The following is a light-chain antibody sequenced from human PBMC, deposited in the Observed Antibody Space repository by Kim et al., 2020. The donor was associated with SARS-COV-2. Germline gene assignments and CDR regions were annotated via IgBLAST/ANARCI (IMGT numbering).Light chain of an antibody. CDR2: DAS. CDR1: QDIGDY. J-gene: IGKJ2*01. Sequence: DIQMTQSPSSLSASVGDRVTITCQASQDIGDYLNWYQQKPGEAPNLLIFDASKLQTGVPSRFSGGGSGTDFTLTISSLQAEDLATYFCQQYDHLPYTFGQGTKLEI. V-gene: IGKV1-33*01. CDR3: QQYDHLPYT.